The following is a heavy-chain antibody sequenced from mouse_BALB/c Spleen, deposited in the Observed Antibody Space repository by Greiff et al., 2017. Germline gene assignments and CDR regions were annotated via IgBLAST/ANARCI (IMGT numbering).Heavy chain of an antibody. CDR2: IDPSDSET. Sequence: VQLQQPGAELVKPGAPVKLSCKASGYTFTSYWMNWVKQRPGRGLEWIGRIDPSDSETHYNQKFKDKATLTVDKSSSTAYIQLSSLTSEDSAVYYCARGDGYPLAYWGQGTLVTVSA. CDR1: GYTFTSYW. D-gene: IGHD2-3*01. V-gene: IGHV1-69*02. J-gene: IGHJ3*01. CDR3: ARGDGYPLAY.